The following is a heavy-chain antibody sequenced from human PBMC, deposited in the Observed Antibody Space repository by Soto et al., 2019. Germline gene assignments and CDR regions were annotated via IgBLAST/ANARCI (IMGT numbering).Heavy chain of an antibody. CDR3: ARDYCSGTTCYEFDY. J-gene: IGHJ4*02. CDR2: LYYGRSA. Sequence: SETLSLTCAVSGDSISSYYCMWIRQPPGKGLESIGYLYYGRSANYNPSLKSRVTLSVGTSTNQCSLTLSSMTAADTAMYYCARDYCSGTTCYEFDYWGQGTQVTVSS. V-gene: IGHV4-59*01. CDR1: GDSISSYY. D-gene: IGHD2-2*01.